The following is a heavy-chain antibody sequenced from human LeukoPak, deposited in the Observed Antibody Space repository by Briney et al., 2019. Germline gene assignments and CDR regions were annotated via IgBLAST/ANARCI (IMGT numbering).Heavy chain of an antibody. Sequence: SGGSLRLSCAASGFTFSTYWMHWVRQAPGKGLVWVSRIDHDGINTYYADSVKGRFTISRDNAKNTLYLQMNSLRAEDTAVYYCAKDILVVLWGQGTLVTVSS. CDR1: GFTFSTYW. CDR3: AKDILVVL. J-gene: IGHJ4*02. V-gene: IGHV3-74*01. CDR2: IDHDGINT. D-gene: IGHD2-15*01.